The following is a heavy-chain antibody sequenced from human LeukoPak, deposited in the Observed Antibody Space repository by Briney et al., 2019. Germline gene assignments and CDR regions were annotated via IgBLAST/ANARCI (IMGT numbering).Heavy chain of an antibody. J-gene: IGHJ4*02. CDR1: GYTFTSYG. V-gene: IGHV1-18*01. Sequence: GASVKVSCKASGYTFTSYGISWVRQAPGQGLEWMGWISAYNGNTNYAQKLQGRVTMTTDTSTSTAYMELRSLRSDDTAVYYCARESRYDSSGYYFLDYWGQGTLVTVSS. D-gene: IGHD3-22*01. CDR2: ISAYNGNT. CDR3: ARESRYDSSGYYFLDY.